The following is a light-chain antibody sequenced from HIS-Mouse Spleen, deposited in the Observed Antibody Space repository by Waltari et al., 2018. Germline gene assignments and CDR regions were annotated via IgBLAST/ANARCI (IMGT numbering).Light chain of an antibody. CDR2: EDS. CDR1: ALPKQP. J-gene: IGLJ2*01. V-gene: IGLV3-10*01. Sequence: SYELTQPPSVSVSPGQTARIPCSGDALPKQPAYWYQQKSGQAPVLVIYEDSKRPSGIPERFSGSSSGTMATLTISGAQVEDEADYYCYSTDSSGNHRVFGGGTKLTVL. CDR3: YSTDSSGNHRV.